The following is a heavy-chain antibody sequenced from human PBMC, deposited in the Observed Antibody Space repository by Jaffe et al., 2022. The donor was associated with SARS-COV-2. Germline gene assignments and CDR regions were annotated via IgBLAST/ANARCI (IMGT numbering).Heavy chain of an antibody. Sequence: QVQLQQWGAGLLKPSETLSLTCAVHGGSFSGFYCTWIRQAPGKGLEWLGEINQSGTANYHPSLKRRLSMSVDTSKNQISLRLNSVTAADTAMYYCVVPDELLSDYEYALDIWGQGTMVIVSS. CDR1: GGSFSGFY. CDR3: VVPDELLSDYEYALDI. V-gene: IGHV4-34*01. CDR2: INQSGTA. J-gene: IGHJ3*02. D-gene: IGHD3-22*01.